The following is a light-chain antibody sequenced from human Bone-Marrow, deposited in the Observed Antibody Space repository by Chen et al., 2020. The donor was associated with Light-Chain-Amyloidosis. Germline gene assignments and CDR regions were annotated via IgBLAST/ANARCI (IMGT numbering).Light chain of an antibody. CDR2: RDT. J-gene: IGLJ2*01. CDR3: QSADSSGTYEVI. V-gene: IGLV3-25*03. Sequence: SYELTPPPSVSVPPGPTARITCSGDDLPTKYAYWYQQKPGQAPVLVIHRDTERPSGISERFSGSSSGTTATLTISGVQAEDEADYHCQSADSSGTYEVIFGGGTKLTVL. CDR1: DLPTKY.